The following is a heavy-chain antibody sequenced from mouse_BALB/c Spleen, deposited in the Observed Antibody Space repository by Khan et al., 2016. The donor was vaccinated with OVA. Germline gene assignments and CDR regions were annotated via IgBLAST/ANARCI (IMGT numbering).Heavy chain of an antibody. CDR2: INPSNGYT. V-gene: IGHV1-4*01. CDR3: VGDWAYHRNGGWFAY. Sequence: QVQLQQSGAELARPGASVKMSCKASGYTFTSYTIHWIKLRPGQGLEWIGFINPSNGYTNYNQKFKDKATLTADKSSTTVYMQLSSLTSDDSAVYNGVGDWAYHRNGGWFAYWGQGTLVTVSA. D-gene: IGHD2-14*01. J-gene: IGHJ3*01. CDR1: GYTFTSYT.